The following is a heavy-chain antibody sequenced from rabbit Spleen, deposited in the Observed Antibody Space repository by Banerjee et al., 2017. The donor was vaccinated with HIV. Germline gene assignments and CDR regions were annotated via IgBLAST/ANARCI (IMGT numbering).Heavy chain of an antibody. CDR1: GVSFSGDSY. Sequence: QEQLEESGGDLVKPGASLTLTCTASGVSFSGDSYMCWVRQAPGKGLEWIVCIDSGSSGFTYFASWAKGRFTISKTSSTAVTLQMTSLTAADTATYFCARDLPDIVGWNFGWWGQGTLVTVS. CDR2: IDSGSSGFT. J-gene: IGHJ4*01. D-gene: IGHD4-1*01. CDR3: ARDLPDIVGWNFGW. V-gene: IGHV1S45*01.